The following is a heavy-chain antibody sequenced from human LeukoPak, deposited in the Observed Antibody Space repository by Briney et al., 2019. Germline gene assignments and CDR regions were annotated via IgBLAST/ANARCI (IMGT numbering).Heavy chain of an antibody. CDR3: ARGWYYYDSSGHLDY. CDR1: GFTFSSYA. D-gene: IGHD3-22*01. J-gene: IGHJ4*02. V-gene: IGHV3-21*01. CDR2: ISSSSSYI. Sequence: GGSLRLSCAASGFTFSSYAMSWVRQAPGKGLEWVSSISSSSSYIYYADSVKGRFTISRDNAKNSLYLQMNSLRAEDTAVYYCARGWYYYDSSGHLDYWGQGTLVTVSS.